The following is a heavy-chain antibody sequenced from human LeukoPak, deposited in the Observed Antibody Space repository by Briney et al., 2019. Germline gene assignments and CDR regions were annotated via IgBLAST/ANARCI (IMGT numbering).Heavy chain of an antibody. J-gene: IGHJ4*02. V-gene: IGHV4-38-2*02. CDR1: GYSISSGYH. Sequence: SETLSPTCAVSGYSISSGYHWGGTLQPPGKGLDWIGSLYAAGNTYYSPSLKSRVTISLDKSKNLFSLDLRSVTAADTAVYYCAREIVRGVPGWWGQGTLVTVSS. D-gene: IGHD3-10*01. CDR2: LYAAGNT. CDR3: AREIVRGVPGW.